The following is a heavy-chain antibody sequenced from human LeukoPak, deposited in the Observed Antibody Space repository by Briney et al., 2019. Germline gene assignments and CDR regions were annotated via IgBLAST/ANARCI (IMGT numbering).Heavy chain of an antibody. J-gene: IGHJ3*02. V-gene: IGHV3-23*01. CDR3: AKDFGDSHAFDI. Sequence: GGSLRLSCAASGSTISSYAMSWVRQAPGKGLEWVSAISGSGGSTYYADSVKGRFTISRDNSKNTLYLQMNSLRAEDTAVYYCAKDFGDSHAFDIWGQGAMVTVSS. CDR1: GSTISSYA. CDR2: ISGSGGST. D-gene: IGHD4-17*01.